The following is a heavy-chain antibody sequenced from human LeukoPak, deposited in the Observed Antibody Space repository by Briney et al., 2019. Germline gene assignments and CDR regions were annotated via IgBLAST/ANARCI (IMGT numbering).Heavy chain of an antibody. CDR2: IYYSGST. V-gene: IGHV4-39*01. Sequence: SETLSLTCTVSGGSISSSSYYWGWIRQPPGKGPEWIGSIYYSGSTYYNPSLKSRVTISVDTSKNQFSLKLSSVTAADTAVYYCARLVYGDYDLYYYYYYMDVWGKGTTVTVSS. D-gene: IGHD4-17*01. J-gene: IGHJ6*03. CDR1: GGSISSSSYY. CDR3: ARLVYGDYDLYYYYYYMDV.